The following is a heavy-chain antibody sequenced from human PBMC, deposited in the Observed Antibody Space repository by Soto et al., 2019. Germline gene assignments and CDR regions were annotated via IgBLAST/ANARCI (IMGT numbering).Heavy chain of an antibody. CDR3: ARGDSVVITSGDAFDI. J-gene: IGHJ3*02. CDR1: GYTFTSYG. Sequence: ASVKVSCKASGYTFTSYGISWVRQAPGQGLEWMGWISAYNGNTNYAQKLQGRVTMTTDTSTSTAYMELRSLRSDDTAVYYCARGDSVVITSGDAFDIWGQGTMVTVSS. CDR2: ISAYNGNT. D-gene: IGHD2-15*01. V-gene: IGHV1-18*01.